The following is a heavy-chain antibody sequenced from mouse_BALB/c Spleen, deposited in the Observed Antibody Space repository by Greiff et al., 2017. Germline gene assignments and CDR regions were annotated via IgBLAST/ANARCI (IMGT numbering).Heavy chain of an antibody. CDR2: IRLKSDNYAT. J-gene: IGHJ3*01. CDR1: GFTFSSYW. V-gene: IGHV6-6*02. CDR3: TRYANYLPHAY. D-gene: IGHD2-1*01. Sequence: EVKLMESGGGLVQPGGSMKLSCVASGFTFSSYWMSWVRQSPEKGLEWVAEIRLKSDNYATHYAESVKGKFTISRDDSKSRLYLQMNSLRAEDTGIYYCTRYANYLPHAYWGQGTLVTVSA.